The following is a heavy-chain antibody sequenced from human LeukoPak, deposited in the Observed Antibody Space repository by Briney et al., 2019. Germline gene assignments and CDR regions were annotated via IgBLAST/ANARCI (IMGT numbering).Heavy chain of an antibody. CDR3: ARADRWIQSIPYYFDY. J-gene: IGHJ4*02. V-gene: IGHV4-38-2*01. D-gene: IGHD5-24*01. Sequence: PSETLSLTCAVSGYSISSGYYWGWIRQPPGKGLEWIGSIYHSGSTSYNPSLKSRVTISVDTSKNQFSLKLSSVTAADTAVYYCARADRWIQSIPYYFDYWGQGTLVTVSS. CDR2: IYHSGST. CDR1: GYSISSGYY.